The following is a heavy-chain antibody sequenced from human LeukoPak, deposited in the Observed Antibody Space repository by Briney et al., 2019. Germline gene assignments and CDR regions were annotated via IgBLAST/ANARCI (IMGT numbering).Heavy chain of an antibody. Sequence: GGSLRLSCAASGFTVSSNYMSWVRQAPGKGLEWVSVIYSGGSTYYADSVKGRFTISRDNSKNTLYLQMKSLRAEDTAVYYCARIQDYYDSRGDAFDIWRQGTMVTVSS. CDR3: ARIQDYYDSRGDAFDI. CDR2: IYSGGST. D-gene: IGHD3-22*01. V-gene: IGHV3-53*01. J-gene: IGHJ3*02. CDR1: GFTVSSNY.